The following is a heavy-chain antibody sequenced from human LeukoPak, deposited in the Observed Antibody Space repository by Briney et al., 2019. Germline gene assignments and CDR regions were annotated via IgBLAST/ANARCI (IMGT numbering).Heavy chain of an antibody. V-gene: IGHV3-21*01. Sequence: PGGSLRLSCAASGFTFSSYSMNWVRQAPGKGLEWVSSISSSSSYIYYADSVKGRFTISRDNSKNTLYLQMNSLSAEDTAVYYCAKDNSGGSGSYLPNWFDPWGQGTLVTVSS. CDR3: AKDNSGGSGSYLPNWFDP. CDR2: ISSSSSYI. CDR1: GFTFSSYS. J-gene: IGHJ5*02. D-gene: IGHD3-10*01.